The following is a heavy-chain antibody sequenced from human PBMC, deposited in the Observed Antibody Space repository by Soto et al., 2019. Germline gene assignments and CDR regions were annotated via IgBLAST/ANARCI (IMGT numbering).Heavy chain of an antibody. D-gene: IGHD6-19*01. CDR1: GFTFSSYA. Sequence: GGSLRLSCAASGFTFSSYAMSWVRQAPGKGLEWVSAISGSGGSTYYADSVKGRFTISRDNSKNTLYLQMNSLRAEDTAVYYCAKDTTLAVAGRDAFDIWGQGTMVTVSS. CDR3: AKDTTLAVAGRDAFDI. J-gene: IGHJ3*02. CDR2: ISGSGGST. V-gene: IGHV3-23*01.